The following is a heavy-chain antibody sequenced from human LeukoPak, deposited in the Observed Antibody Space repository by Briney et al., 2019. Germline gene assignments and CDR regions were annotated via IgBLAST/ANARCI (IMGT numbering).Heavy chain of an antibody. J-gene: IGHJ4*02. CDR1: GGSISSYY. CDR2: IYYSGST. D-gene: IGHD3-3*01. CDR3: APEITIFGVI. V-gene: IGHV4-59*08. Sequence: SETLSLTCTVSGGSISSYYWSWIRQPPGKGLEWIGYIYYSGSTNYNPSLKSRVTISVDTSKNQFSLKLSSVTAADTAVYYCAPEITIFGVIWGQGTLVTVSS.